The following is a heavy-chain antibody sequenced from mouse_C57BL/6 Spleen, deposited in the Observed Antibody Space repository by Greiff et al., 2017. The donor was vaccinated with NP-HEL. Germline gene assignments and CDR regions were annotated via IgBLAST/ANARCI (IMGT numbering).Heavy chain of an antibody. J-gene: IGHJ2*01. CDR1: GYTFTSYW. CDR2: TDPSDSPT. Sequence: VQLQQSGAELVMPGASVKLSCKASGYTFTSYWMHWVKQRPGQGLEWPGETDPSDSPTNYNQKFKGKPTLTVDNSSSTDYMQLSSLTSEDSAVYYCARGLGDFDYWGQGTTLTVSS. CDR3: ARGLGDFDY. V-gene: IGHV1-69*01.